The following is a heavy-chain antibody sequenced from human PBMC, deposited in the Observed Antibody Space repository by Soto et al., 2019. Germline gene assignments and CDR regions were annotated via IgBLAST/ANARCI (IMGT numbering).Heavy chain of an antibody. Sequence: SLRLSCAASGFTFSSYGMHWVRQAPGKGLEWVAVISYDGSNKYYADSVKGRFTISRDNSKNTLYLQMNSLRAEDTAVYYCAKDRYGSGLGAFDIWGQGTMVTVSS. D-gene: IGHD3-10*01. J-gene: IGHJ3*02. CDR3: AKDRYGSGLGAFDI. V-gene: IGHV3-30*18. CDR2: ISYDGSNK. CDR1: GFTFSSYG.